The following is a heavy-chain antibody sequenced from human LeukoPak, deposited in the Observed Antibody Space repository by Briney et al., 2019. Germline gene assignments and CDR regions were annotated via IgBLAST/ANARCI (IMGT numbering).Heavy chain of an antibody. CDR3: AGLAARPLEGMDV. V-gene: IGHV1-69*13. CDR2: IIPIFGTA. D-gene: IGHD6-6*01. CDR1: GGTFSSYA. Sequence: GASVKVSCKASGGTFSSYAISWVRQAPGQGLEWMGGIIPIFGTANYAQKSQGRVTITADESTSTAYMELSSLRSEDTAVYYCAGLAARPLEGMDVWGQGTTVTVSS. J-gene: IGHJ6*02.